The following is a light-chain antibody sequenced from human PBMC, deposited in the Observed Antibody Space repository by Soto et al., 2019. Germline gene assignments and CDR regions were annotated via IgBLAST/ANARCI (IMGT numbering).Light chain of an antibody. CDR3: QQSYSTPRT. CDR1: QTISGW. Sequence: DIQMTQSPSTLSASVGDRVTITCRASQTISGWLAWYQQKPGKVPNLLIYDASSLQSGVPSRFSGSGSGTEFTLTISRLQPGDFATYYCQQSYSTPRTFGQGTKVDIK. CDR2: DAS. V-gene: IGKV1-5*01. J-gene: IGKJ1*01.